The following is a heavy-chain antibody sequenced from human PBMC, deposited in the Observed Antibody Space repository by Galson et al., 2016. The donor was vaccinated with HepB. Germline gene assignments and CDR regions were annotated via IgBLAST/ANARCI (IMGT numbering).Heavy chain of an antibody. CDR3: ATTTNYYYYPMDV. CDR1: GYNFISFH. Sequence: SVKVSCKASGYNFISFHLHWVRQAPGQGLEWVGIINPEGGSTIHAQKFQGRVTMTRDTSISPAYMELSRLRSDDTAVYYCATTTNYYYYPMDVWGQGTTVTVSS. CDR2: INPEGGST. D-gene: IGHD1-1*01. J-gene: IGHJ6*02. V-gene: IGHV1-46*01.